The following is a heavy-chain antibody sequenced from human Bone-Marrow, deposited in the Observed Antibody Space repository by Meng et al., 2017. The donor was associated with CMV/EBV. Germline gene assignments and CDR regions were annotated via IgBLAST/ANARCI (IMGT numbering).Heavy chain of an antibody. Sequence: SVKVSCKASGGTFSSYTISWVRQAPGQGLEWMGRIIPILGIANYAQKFQGRVTITADKSTSTAYMELSSLRSEDTAVYYCARGGEVGSTEAWGHGTLVTVSS. V-gene: IGHV1-69*02. CDR3: ARGGEVGSTEA. J-gene: IGHJ5*01. CDR2: IIPILGIA. D-gene: IGHD1-26*01. CDR1: GGTFSSYT.